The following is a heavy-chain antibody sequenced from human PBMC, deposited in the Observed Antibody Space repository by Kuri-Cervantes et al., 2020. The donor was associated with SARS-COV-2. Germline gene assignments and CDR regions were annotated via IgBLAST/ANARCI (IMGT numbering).Heavy chain of an antibody. CDR1: GGTFSSYA. CDR2: IIPIFGTA. V-gene: IGHV1-69*05. CDR3: ATPRYCSGGSCYGLFDY. J-gene: IGHJ4*02. D-gene: IGHD2-15*01. Sequence: SVKVSCKASGGTFSSYAISWVRQAPGQGLEWMGGIIPIFGTANYAQKFQGRVTITTDESTSTAYMELSRLRSDDTAVYYCATPRYCSGGSCYGLFDYWGQGTLVTVSS.